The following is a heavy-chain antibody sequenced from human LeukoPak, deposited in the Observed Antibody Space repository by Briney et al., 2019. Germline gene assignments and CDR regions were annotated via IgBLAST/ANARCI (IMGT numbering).Heavy chain of an antibody. CDR3: ARGRNGLLTGYHDH. D-gene: IGHD3-9*01. CDR2: IYYSGST. V-gene: IGHV4-59*01. Sequence: SETLSLTCTVSGGSISSYYWSWIRQPPGKGLEWIGYIYYSGSTNSNPSLKSRVTISVDTSKNQFSLKLSSATAADTAVYYCARGRNGLLTGYHDHWGQGTLVTVSS. CDR1: GGSISSYY. J-gene: IGHJ5*02.